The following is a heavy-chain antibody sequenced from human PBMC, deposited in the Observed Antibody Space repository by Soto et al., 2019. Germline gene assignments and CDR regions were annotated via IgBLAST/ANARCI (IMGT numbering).Heavy chain of an antibody. D-gene: IGHD6-13*01. J-gene: IGHJ2*01. CDR1: GGSVSTVVHD. CDR2: IYYIGST. V-gene: IGHV4-61*08. Sequence: QVQLQESGPGLVKPSETLSLTCTVSVSGGSVSTVVHDWSWIRQPPGKGLEWIGYIYYIGSTNYNPSLTSRVTISVDTSKNQFSLKLTSVTAADPAVYYCARGYYTSWYWFDRWGRGTLVTVSS. CDR3: ARGYYTSWYWFDR.